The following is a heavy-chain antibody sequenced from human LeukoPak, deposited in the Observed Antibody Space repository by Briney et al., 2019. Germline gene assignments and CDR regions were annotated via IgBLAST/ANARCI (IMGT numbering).Heavy chain of an antibody. CDR3: ARSSNWYSLDY. CDR1: GGSISSYY. J-gene: IGHJ4*02. V-gene: IGHV4-59*01. CDR2: IYNSGGT. Sequence: PSETLSLTCTVSGGSISSYYWSWIRQSPGKGLEWIGYIYNSGGTIYNPSLKSRVTISVDTSKKQFSLNLSSVTAAGTAVYFCARSSNWYSLDYWGQGTLVTVSS. D-gene: IGHD6-13*01.